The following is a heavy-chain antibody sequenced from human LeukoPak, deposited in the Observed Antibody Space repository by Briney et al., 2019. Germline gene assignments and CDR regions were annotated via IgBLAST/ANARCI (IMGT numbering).Heavy chain of an antibody. CDR3: AIFGGYSGYDLFDY. CDR2: INSDGSST. CDR1: GFTFSSYS. D-gene: IGHD5-12*01. Sequence: GGSLRLSCAASGFTFSSYSMNWVRQAPGKGLVWVSRINSDGSSTSYADSVKGRFTISRDNAKNSVYLQMKSLSADDTAVYYCAIFGGYSGYDLFDYWGQGALVTVSS. J-gene: IGHJ4*02. V-gene: IGHV3-74*01.